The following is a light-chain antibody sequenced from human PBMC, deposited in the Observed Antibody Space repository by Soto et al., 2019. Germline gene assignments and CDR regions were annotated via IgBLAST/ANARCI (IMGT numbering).Light chain of an antibody. CDR3: QQSYSPPRT. V-gene: IGKV3-20*01. J-gene: IGKJ1*01. Sequence: EFVLTQSPGTLSLSPGERATLSCRSSQSVDSRNLAWYQQKHGQAPRVLIFAASSRASGIPDRFSGSGSGTDFTLTISSLQHEDFATYFCQQSYSPPRTFGQGTKVDIK. CDR1: QSVDSRN. CDR2: AAS.